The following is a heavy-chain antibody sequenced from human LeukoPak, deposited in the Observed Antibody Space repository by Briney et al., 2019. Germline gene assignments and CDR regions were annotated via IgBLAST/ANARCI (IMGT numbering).Heavy chain of an antibody. CDR2: INPSGGST. J-gene: IGHJ4*02. CDR3: ARGMVATIYYFDY. D-gene: IGHD4/OR15-4a*01. Sequence: ASVKVSCKASGYTFSDYYMHWLRQAPGQGLEWMGIINPSGGSTSYAQKFQGRVTMTRDTSTSTVYMELSSLRSEDTAVYYCARGMVATIYYFDYWGQGTLVTVSS. CDR1: GYTFSDYY. V-gene: IGHV1-46*01.